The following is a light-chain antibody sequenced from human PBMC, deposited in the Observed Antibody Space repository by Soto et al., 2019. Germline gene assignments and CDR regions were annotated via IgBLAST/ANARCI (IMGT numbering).Light chain of an antibody. V-gene: IGLV2-14*01. CDR3: SSHTSSASVV. J-gene: IGLJ2*01. CDR2: EVT. CDR1: SSDVGGYNY. Sequence: QSALTQPASVSGSPGQSITISCTGTSSDVGGYNYVSWYQQHPGKAPKLVIYEVTKRPSGVSNRFSGSKSGNTASLTISGLQAEDETDYYCSSHTSSASVVFGEGTKLTVL.